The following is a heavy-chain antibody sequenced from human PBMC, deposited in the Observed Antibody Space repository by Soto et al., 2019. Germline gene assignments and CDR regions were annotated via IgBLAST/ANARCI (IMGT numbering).Heavy chain of an antibody. D-gene: IGHD3-10*01. J-gene: IGHJ4*02. CDR2: VNPILSLS. V-gene: IGHV1-69*02. CDR3: ATSYGSGYRAFDY. CDR1: GDTFNFYS. Sequence: QVQLVHSGAEVKRPGSSVKVSCKASGDTFNFYSINWVRQAPGLGLEWLGRVNPILSLSNYAQRFQGRVTMTADKSTSTAYMILNSLKSEDTAIYYCATSYGSGYRAFDYWGQGALVTVAS.